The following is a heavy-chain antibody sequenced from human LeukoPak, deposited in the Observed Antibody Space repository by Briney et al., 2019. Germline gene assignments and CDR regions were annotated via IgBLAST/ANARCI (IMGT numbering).Heavy chain of an antibody. CDR1: GFTFSSYW. CDR2: IKEDGSEK. D-gene: IGHD5-18*01. V-gene: IGHV3-7*01. CDR3: AAPGAPYTYGFVLDY. J-gene: IGHJ4*02. Sequence: GGSLRLSCAASGFTFSSYWMSWVRQAPGKGLEWVANIKEDGSEKYYVDSVKGRFTISRDNAKNSLYLQMNSLRAEDTAMYYFAAPGAPYTYGFVLDYWGQGTLVTVSS.